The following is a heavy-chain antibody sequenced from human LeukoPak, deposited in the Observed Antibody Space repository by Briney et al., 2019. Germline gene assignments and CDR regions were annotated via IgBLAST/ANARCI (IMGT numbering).Heavy chain of an antibody. J-gene: IGHJ4*02. CDR1: GASINSSNW. Sequence: SSGTLSLTCAVSGASINSSNWWSWVRQSPGKGLEWIGEIYHSGSTNYNPSLKSRVTISVDTSKNQFSLKLSSVTAADTAVYYCARAGVAAGLYYFDYWGQGTLVTVSS. CDR3: ARAGVAAGLYYFDY. CDR2: IYHSGST. V-gene: IGHV4-4*02. D-gene: IGHD6-13*01.